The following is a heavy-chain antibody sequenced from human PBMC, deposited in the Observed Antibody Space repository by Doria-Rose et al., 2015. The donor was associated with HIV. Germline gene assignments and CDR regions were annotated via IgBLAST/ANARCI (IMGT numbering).Heavy chain of an antibody. D-gene: IGHD6-13*01. CDR2: IFSDDER. CDR1: GVSLSSPGMG. V-gene: IGHV2-26*01. Sequence: QESGPALVKPTETLTLTCTVSGVSLSSPGMGVSWIRQPPGKALEWLANIFSDDERSYKTSLKSRLTISRGTSKRQVVLTMTDMDPVDTATYYCARIKSSRWYHKYYFDFWGQGTLVIVSA. CDR3: ARIKSSRWYHKYYFDF. J-gene: IGHJ4*02.